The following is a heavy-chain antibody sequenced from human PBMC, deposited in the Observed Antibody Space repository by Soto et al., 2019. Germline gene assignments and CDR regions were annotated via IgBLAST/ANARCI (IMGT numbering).Heavy chain of an antibody. CDR2: ISAYNGNT. D-gene: IGHD3-9*01. Sequence: ASVKVSCKASGYTFTSYGSSWVRQAPGQGLEWMGWISAYNGNTNYAQKLQGRVTMTTDTSTSTAYMELRSLRSDDTAVYYCARIGTYYDILTGYYMPRHVWGQGTTVTVSS. J-gene: IGHJ6*02. CDR3: ARIGTYYDILTGYYMPRHV. V-gene: IGHV1-18*04. CDR1: GYTFTSYG.